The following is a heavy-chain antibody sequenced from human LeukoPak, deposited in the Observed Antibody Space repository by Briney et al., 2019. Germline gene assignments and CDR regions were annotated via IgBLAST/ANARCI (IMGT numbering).Heavy chain of an antibody. Sequence: ASVKVSCKASGYTFTGYYMHWVRQAPGQGLEWMGWINPDSGGTKYAQKFQGRVTMTRDTSISTAYMELSRLRSDDTAVYYCARDESGYDFGFAHWGQGTLVTVSS. CDR2: INPDSGGT. D-gene: IGHD5-12*01. V-gene: IGHV1-2*02. J-gene: IGHJ4*02. CDR1: GYTFTGYY. CDR3: ARDESGYDFGFAH.